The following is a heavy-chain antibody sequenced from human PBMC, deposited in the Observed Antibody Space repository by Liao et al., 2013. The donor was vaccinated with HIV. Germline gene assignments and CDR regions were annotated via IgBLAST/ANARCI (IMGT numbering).Heavy chain of an antibody. CDR2: FSYSGGT. CDR3: ARELGGRSRRGLLDY. V-gene: IGHV4-30-4*01. Sequence: QVQLQESGPRLMKPSQTLSLTCTVSGDSISSGDYYWSWIRQPPGKGLEWIGYFSYSGGTSYNPSLWGRVTVSVDGSKTRFSLNLTSVTAADTAIYFCARELGGRSRRGLLDYWGQGALVTVSS. CDR1: GDSISSGDYY. J-gene: IGHJ4*02. D-gene: IGHD1-26*01.